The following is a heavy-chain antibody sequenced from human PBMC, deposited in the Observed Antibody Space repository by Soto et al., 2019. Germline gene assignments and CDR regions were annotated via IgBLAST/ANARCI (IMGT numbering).Heavy chain of an antibody. J-gene: IGHJ2*01. V-gene: IGHV4-34*01. CDR1: GGSFSGYY. CDR3: ARDVMANNRYHWYFGL. Sequence: QVQLQQWGAGLLKPSETLSLTCAVYGGSFSGYYWSWIRQPPGKGLEWIGEITHSGSTNYNPSLKSRITRSVDTSKSQFSLKLSSVTAAVTAVYYCARDVMANNRYHWYFGLWGRRTLVTVSS. D-gene: IGHD2-8*01. CDR2: ITHSGST.